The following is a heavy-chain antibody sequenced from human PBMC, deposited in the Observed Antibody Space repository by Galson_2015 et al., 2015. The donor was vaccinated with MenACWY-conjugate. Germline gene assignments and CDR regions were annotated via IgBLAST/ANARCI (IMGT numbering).Heavy chain of an antibody. V-gene: IGHV3-23*01. CDR1: GLTLRSYW. CDR3: AKGPAATTCCAFDL. J-gene: IGHJ3*01. CDR2: ISGSGATT. Sequence: SLRLSCAASGLTLRSYWMSWVRQAPGKGLEWVSVISGSGATTHYADSAKGRFTISRDNSKNTVYLQMNSLRAEDTAIYYCAKGPAATTCCAFDLWGQGTLVTVSS. D-gene: IGHD2-2*01.